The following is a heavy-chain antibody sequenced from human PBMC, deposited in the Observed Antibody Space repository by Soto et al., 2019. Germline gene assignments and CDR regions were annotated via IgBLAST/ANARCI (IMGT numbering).Heavy chain of an antibody. D-gene: IGHD4-17*01. CDR1: GGSISSYY. CDR2: IYYSGST. Sequence: QVQLQESGPGLVKPSETLSLTCTVSGGSISSYYWSWIRQPPGKGLEWIGYIYYSGSTNYNPSLXGXVXIPXDTSKNQFSLKLSSVTAADTAVYYCARRYGDCFDYWGQGTLVTVSS. J-gene: IGHJ4*02. CDR3: ARRYGDCFDY. V-gene: IGHV4-59*08.